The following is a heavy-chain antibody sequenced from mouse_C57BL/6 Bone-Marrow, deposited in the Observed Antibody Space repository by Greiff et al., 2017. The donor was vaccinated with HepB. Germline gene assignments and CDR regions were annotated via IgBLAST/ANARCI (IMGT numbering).Heavy chain of an antibody. CDR3: AGGNYWYFDV. D-gene: IGHD2-1*01. Sequence: VQLQQSGPELVKPGASVKISCKASGYTFTDYYMNWVKQSHGKSLEWIGDINPNNGGTSYNQKFKGKATLTVDKSSSTAYMELRSLTSEDSAVYYCAGGNYWYFDVWGTGTTVTVSS. CDR1: GYTFTDYY. CDR2: INPNNGGT. V-gene: IGHV1-26*01. J-gene: IGHJ1*03.